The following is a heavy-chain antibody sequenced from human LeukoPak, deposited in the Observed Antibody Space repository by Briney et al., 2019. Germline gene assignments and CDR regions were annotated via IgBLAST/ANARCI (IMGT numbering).Heavy chain of an antibody. J-gene: IGHJ4*02. V-gene: IGHV4-38-2*02. CDR2: IYHSGST. CDR3: ARVNPIVVVTAIQYYLDY. CDR1: GYSISSGYY. D-gene: IGHD2-21*02. Sequence: PSETLSLTCTVSGYSISSGYYWGWIRQPPGKGLEWIGSIYHSGSTYYNPSLKSRVTISVDTSKNQFSLKLSSVTAADTAVYYCARVNPIVVVTAIQYYLDYWGQGTLVTVSS.